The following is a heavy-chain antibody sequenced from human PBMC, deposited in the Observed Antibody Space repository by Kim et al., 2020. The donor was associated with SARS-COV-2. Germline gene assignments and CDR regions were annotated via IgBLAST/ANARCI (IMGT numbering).Heavy chain of an antibody. V-gene: IGHV3-30*03. CDR1: GFTFNTYG. CDR3: ARSFSGSYFGYDY. D-gene: IGHD1-26*01. Sequence: GGSLRLSCAASGFTFNTYGMHWVRQAPGKGLEWVAVISYDGSQKYYVDSVKGRFTISRDNSKNTLYLQMNSLRIEDTAVYYCARSFSGSYFGYDYWGHGSLVTVSS. CDR2: ISYDGSQK. J-gene: IGHJ4*01.